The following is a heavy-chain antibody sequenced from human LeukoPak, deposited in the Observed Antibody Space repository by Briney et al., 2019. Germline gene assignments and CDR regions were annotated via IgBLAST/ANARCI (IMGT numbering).Heavy chain of an antibody. CDR2: ICPADSDT. D-gene: IGHD3-10*01. J-gene: IGHJ4*02. V-gene: IGHV5-51*01. CDR1: GYSFNSYW. Sequence: KNGESLKISCRGPGYSFNSYWLGWVRQMPGKGLEWMGIICPADSDTGYSPSFQGQVTISADKSISTAYLQWSSLKASDTAMYYCARRTPDYYDAGGYLDYWGQGTLVTVSS. CDR3: ARRTPDYYDAGGYLDY.